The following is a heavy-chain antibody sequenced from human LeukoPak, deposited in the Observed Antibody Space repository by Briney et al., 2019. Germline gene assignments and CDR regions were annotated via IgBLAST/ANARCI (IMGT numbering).Heavy chain of an antibody. D-gene: IGHD5-12*01. Sequence: ASVKVSCKASGYTFTGYYIHWVRQAPGQGLEWMGWINPNSGGTNYAQKFQGRVTMTRDTSISTAYMELSRLTSDDTAVYYCARHTRPGCSGYENAFDIWGQGTMVTVSS. V-gene: IGHV1-2*02. J-gene: IGHJ3*02. CDR3: ARHTRPGCSGYENAFDI. CDR1: GYTFTGYY. CDR2: INPNSGGT.